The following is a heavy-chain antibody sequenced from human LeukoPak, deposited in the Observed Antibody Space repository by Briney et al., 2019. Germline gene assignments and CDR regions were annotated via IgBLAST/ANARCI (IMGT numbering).Heavy chain of an antibody. CDR2: FSRSGPDT. CDR1: GFTFGSSA. Sequence: GGSLRLSCAASGFTFGSSAMCWVRQAPGKGPEWVSTFSRSGPDTYYADSVEGRFTIFRDNSKNTLYLQMNSLRAEDTAVYYCAKGSLGSWYYFDYWGQGTLVTVSS. CDR3: AKGSLGSWYYFDY. J-gene: IGHJ4*02. D-gene: IGHD6-13*01. V-gene: IGHV3-23*01.